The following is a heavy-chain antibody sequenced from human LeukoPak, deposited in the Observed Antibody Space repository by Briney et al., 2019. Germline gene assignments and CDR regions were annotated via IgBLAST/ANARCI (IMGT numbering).Heavy chain of an antibody. Sequence: PSQTLSLTCTVSGGSISSGGYYWSWIRQHPGKGLEWIGYIYYSGSTYYNPSLKSRVTISVDTSKNQFSLKLSSVTAADTAVYYCARAEFMYGELGLFDYWGQGTLVTVSS. V-gene: IGHV4-31*03. CDR2: IYYSGST. CDR3: ARAEFMYGELGLFDY. D-gene: IGHD3-10*02. J-gene: IGHJ4*02. CDR1: GGSISSGGYY.